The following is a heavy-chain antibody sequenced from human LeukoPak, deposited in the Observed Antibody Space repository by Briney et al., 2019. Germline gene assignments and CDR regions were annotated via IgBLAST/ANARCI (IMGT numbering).Heavy chain of an antibody. Sequence: GGSLRLSCAASGFTFSDYYMSWIRQAPGKGLEWVSYISSSGSTIYYADSVKGRFTISRDNAKNSLYLQMNSLRAEGTAVYYCARDVLRFLEWLPYFDYWGQGTLVTVSS. D-gene: IGHD3-3*01. V-gene: IGHV3-11*01. J-gene: IGHJ4*02. CDR2: ISSSGSTI. CDR3: ARDVLRFLEWLPYFDY. CDR1: GFTFSDYY.